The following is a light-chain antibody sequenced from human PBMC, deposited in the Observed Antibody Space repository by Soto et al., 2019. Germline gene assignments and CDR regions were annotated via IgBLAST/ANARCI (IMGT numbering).Light chain of an antibody. CDR3: QQYGSSPPTWT. CDR1: QSVSSSY. J-gene: IGKJ1*01. V-gene: IGKV3-20*01. Sequence: EVVMTQSQASLYSSPGERVTLSCRASQSVSSSYLALYQQKPGQAPRLLIYGASSRATGIPDRFSGSGAGTDFTLTISRLEPEDFAVYYCQQYGSSPPTWTFGQGTKVDI. CDR2: GAS.